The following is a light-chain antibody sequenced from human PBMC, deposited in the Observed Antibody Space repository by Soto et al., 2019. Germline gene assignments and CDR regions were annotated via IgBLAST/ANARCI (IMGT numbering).Light chain of an antibody. Sequence: EIVLTQSPGTLSLSPGERATLSCRASQSVNNNYLAWYRQKPGQAPRLLILGAYRVATGIPDRFSGSGSGTDFTLTISRLEPEDFAVYYCQQYGTTPRTFGQGTKLEIK. J-gene: IGKJ2*01. CDR1: QSVNNNY. CDR2: GAY. CDR3: QQYGTTPRT. V-gene: IGKV3-20*01.